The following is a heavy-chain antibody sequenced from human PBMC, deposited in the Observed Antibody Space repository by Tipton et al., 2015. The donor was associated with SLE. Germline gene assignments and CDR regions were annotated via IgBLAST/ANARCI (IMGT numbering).Heavy chain of an antibody. J-gene: IGHJ3*02. V-gene: IGHV4-39*07. Sequence: TLSLTCTVSGGSISSSSYYWGWIRQPPGKGLEWIGSIYYSGSTYYNPSLKSRVTISVDTSKNQFSLKLSSVTAADTAVYYCARGGRVANAFDIWGQGTMVTASS. D-gene: IGHD5-12*01. CDR1: GGSISSSSYY. CDR3: ARGGRVANAFDI. CDR2: IYYSGST.